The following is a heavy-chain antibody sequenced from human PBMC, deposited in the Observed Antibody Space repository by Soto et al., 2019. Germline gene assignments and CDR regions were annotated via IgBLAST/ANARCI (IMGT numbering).Heavy chain of an antibody. J-gene: IGHJ4*02. V-gene: IGHV4-39*01. CDR1: GGSISSSSYY. CDR2: IYYSGST. CDR3: ARAYGSGWDFDY. D-gene: IGHD3-10*01. Sequence: QLQLQESGPGLVKPSETLSLTCTVSGGSISSSSYYWGWIRQPPGKGLEWIGSIYYSGSTYYNPSLKSRVTISVDTSKNQFSLKLSSVTAADTAVYYCARAYGSGWDFDYWGQGTLVTVSS.